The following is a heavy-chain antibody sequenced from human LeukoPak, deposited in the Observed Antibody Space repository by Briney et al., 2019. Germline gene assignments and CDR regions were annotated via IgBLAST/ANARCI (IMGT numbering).Heavy chain of an antibody. Sequence: PGGSLRLSCAASGFTFSDYYMSWIRQAPGKGLEWVSYISSSGSTIYYADSVKGRFTISRDNAKNSLYLQMNSLRAEDTAVYYCARERKVMTTVTTYSDYWGQGTLVTVSS. V-gene: IGHV3-11*04. D-gene: IGHD4-17*01. CDR2: ISSSGSTI. CDR3: ARERKVMTTVTTYSDY. J-gene: IGHJ4*02. CDR1: GFTFSDYY.